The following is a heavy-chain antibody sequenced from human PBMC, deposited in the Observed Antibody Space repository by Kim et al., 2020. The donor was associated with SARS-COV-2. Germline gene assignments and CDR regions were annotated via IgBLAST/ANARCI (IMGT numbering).Heavy chain of an antibody. J-gene: IGHJ6*01. CDR2: IYYSGST. D-gene: IGHD3-10*01. V-gene: IGHV4-59*08. CDR1: GGSISSYY. CDR3: AAIGYYGSGSYGFGYGMDV. Sequence: SKTLSLTCTVSGGSISSYYWSWIRQPPGKGLEWIGYIYYSGSTNYNPSLKSRVTISVDTSKNQFSLKLSSVTAADTAVYYCAAIGYYGSGSYGFGYGMDV.